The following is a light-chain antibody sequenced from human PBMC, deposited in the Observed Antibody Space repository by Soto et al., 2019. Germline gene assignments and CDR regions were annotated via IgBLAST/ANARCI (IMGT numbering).Light chain of an antibody. V-gene: IGKV1-39*01. CDR2: AAS. CDR3: QQSYSHPRT. J-gene: IGKJ1*01. Sequence: DIQMTQSPSSLSTSVGDRVTITCRASQSISIYLNWYQQRPGKAPKXMIYAASSLQSGVPSRFSGSGSGTDFTLTISTLQPEDFATYYCQQSYSHPRTFGQGTKVDIK. CDR1: QSISIY.